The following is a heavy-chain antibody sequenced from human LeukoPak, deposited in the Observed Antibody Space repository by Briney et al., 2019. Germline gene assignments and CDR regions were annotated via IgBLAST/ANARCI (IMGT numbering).Heavy chain of an antibody. Sequence: ASVKVSCKASGYTFTSYGISWVRQAPGQGLEWMGWISAYNGNTNYAQKLRGRVTMTTDTSTSTAYMELRSLRSDDTAVYYCAGHYDFWSGYYALDYWGQGTLVTVSS. CDR1: GYTFTSYG. CDR2: ISAYNGNT. J-gene: IGHJ4*02. CDR3: AGHYDFWSGYYALDY. V-gene: IGHV1-18*01. D-gene: IGHD3-3*01.